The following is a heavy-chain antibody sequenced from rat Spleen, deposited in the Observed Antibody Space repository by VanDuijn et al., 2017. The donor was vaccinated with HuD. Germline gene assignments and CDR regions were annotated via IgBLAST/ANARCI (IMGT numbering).Heavy chain of an antibody. CDR3: TIHPRY. CDR1: GFSLSNYG. V-gene: IGHV2-13*01. Sequence: QVQVKESGPGLVQPSQTLSLTCTVSGFSLSNYGVIWVRQPPGKGLEWMGVIWSDGSTDYNSALKSRLSISRDISKSQVFLKMNSLQTDDTGTYYCTIHPRYWGQGVMVTVSS. J-gene: IGHJ2*01. CDR2: IWSDGST. D-gene: IGHD3-1*01.